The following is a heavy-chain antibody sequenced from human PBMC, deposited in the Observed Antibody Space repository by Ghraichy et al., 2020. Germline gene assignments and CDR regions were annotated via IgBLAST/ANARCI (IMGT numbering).Heavy chain of an antibody. CDR3: AKSAAAGTMCDY. Sequence: GGSLRLSCAASGFTFSSYGMHWVRQAPGKGLEWVAVISYDGSNKYYADSVKGRFTISRDNFKNTLYLQMNSLRAEDTAVYYCAKSAAAGTMCDYWGQGTLVTVSS. CDR1: GFTFSSYG. V-gene: IGHV3-30*18. D-gene: IGHD6-13*01. J-gene: IGHJ4*02. CDR2: ISYDGSNK.